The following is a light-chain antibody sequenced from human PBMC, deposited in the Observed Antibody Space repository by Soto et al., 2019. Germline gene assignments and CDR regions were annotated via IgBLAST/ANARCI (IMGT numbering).Light chain of an antibody. J-gene: IGKJ1*01. V-gene: IGKV3-11*01. CDR2: DAS. CDR3: QQRRNWPPWT. CDR1: QSVSSY. Sequence: EIVLTQSPATLSLSPGERATLSSRASQSVSSYLAWYQQKPGHAPRLLIYDASNRATGIPARFSGSGSGTDFTLTISSLEPEDFAVYYCQQRRNWPPWTFGQGTKV.